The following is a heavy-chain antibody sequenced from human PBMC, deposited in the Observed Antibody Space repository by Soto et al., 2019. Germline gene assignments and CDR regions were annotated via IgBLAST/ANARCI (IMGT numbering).Heavy chain of an antibody. CDR3: ARSYSSSWYNWFDP. D-gene: IGHD6-13*01. CDR1: GCTFSSYA. J-gene: IGHJ5*02. CDR2: ISGSGGST. Sequence: GGPLRVSCAASGCTFSSYAVSWVRQAPGKGLEWVSAISGSGGSTYYADSVKGRFTVSRDNSKNTLYLQMNSLRSEDTAVYYCARSYSSSWYNWFDPWGQGTLVTVSS. V-gene: IGHV3-23*01.